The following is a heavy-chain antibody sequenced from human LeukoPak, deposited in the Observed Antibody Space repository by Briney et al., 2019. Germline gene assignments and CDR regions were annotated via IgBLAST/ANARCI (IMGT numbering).Heavy chain of an antibody. CDR2: ISSNGGST. D-gene: IGHD3-22*01. CDR1: GFTFSSYA. CDR3: AKGDYYDSSGYYGDY. V-gene: IGHV3-64*04. J-gene: IGHJ4*02. Sequence: PGGSLRLSCAASGFTFSSYAMHWVRQAPGKGLEYVSAISSNGGSTYYADSVKGRFTISRDNSKNTLYLQVNSLRAEDTAVYYCAKGDYYDSSGYYGDYWGQGTLVTVSS.